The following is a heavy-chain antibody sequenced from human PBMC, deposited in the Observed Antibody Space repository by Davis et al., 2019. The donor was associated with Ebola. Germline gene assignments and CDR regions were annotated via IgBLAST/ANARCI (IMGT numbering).Heavy chain of an antibody. J-gene: IGHJ6*02. Sequence: ASVKVSCKASGYTFTSYVITWVRQAPGQGLEWMGWISAYNDNTNYAQKLQGRVTMTTDTSASTAYMDLSSLRSEDTAVYYCAMSQYCTGGLCCSAGYYYYGMDVWGQGTTVTVSS. CDR1: GYTFTSYV. V-gene: IGHV1-18*01. D-gene: IGHD2-8*02. CDR2: ISAYNDNT. CDR3: AMSQYCTGGLCCSAGYYYYGMDV.